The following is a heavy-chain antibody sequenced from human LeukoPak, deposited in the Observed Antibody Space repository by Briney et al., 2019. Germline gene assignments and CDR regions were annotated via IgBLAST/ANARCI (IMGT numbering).Heavy chain of an antibody. CDR1: GGSFSGYY. J-gene: IGHJ4*02. CDR2: INHSGST. Sequence: PSETLSLTCAVYGGSFSGYYWSWIRQPPGKGLEWIGEINHSGSTNYNPSLKGRVTISVDTSKNQFSLKLSSVTAADTAVYYCARARPWRGGSCYSDYWGQGTLVTVSS. V-gene: IGHV4-34*01. D-gene: IGHD2-15*01. CDR3: ARARPWRGGSCYSDY.